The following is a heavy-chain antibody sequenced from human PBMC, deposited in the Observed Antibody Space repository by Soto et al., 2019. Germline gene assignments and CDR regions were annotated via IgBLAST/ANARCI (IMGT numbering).Heavy chain of an antibody. Sequence: SETLSLTCTVSGASVSRGNYYWNWIRQSPGKGLEWIGYIYYSGSTYYNPSLKSRVTISVDTSKNQFSLKLSSVTAADTAVYYCARDHIVVVTAIHEALYGMDVWGQGTTVTVSS. V-gene: IGHV4-31*03. CDR3: ARDHIVVVTAIHEALYGMDV. J-gene: IGHJ6*02. D-gene: IGHD2-21*02. CDR1: GASVSRGNYY. CDR2: IYYSGST.